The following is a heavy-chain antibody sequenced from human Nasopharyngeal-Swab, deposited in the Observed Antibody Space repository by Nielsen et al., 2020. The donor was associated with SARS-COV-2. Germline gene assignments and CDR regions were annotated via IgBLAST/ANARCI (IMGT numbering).Heavy chain of an antibody. CDR3: ARIEDCSSTSCYDYFDY. D-gene: IGHD2-2*01. Sequence: WILQPPGKGLEWIGEINHSGSTNYNPSLKSRVTISVDTSKNRFSLKLSSVTAADTAVYYCARIEDCSSTSCYDYFDYWGQGTLVTVSS. CDR2: INHSGST. J-gene: IGHJ4*02. V-gene: IGHV4-34*01.